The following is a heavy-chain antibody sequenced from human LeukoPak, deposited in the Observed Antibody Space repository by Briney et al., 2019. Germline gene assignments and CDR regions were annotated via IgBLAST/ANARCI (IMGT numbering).Heavy chain of an antibody. Sequence: PGGSLRLSCAASGFTFSSYSRNWVRQAPGKGLEWVSSISSSSSYIYYADSVKGRFTISRDNAKNSLYLQMNSLRAEDTAVYYCARDFYCSSTSCYGNDAFDIWGKGTMVTVSS. CDR2: ISSSSSYI. D-gene: IGHD2-2*01. CDR1: GFTFSSYS. V-gene: IGHV3-21*01. J-gene: IGHJ3*02. CDR3: ARDFYCSSTSCYGNDAFDI.